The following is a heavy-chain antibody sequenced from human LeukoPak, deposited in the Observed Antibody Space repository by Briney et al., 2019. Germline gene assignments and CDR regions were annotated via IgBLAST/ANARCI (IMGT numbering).Heavy chain of an antibody. CDR1: GGSISSYY. CDR3: ARDLGITISSWFDP. D-gene: IGHD3-10*01. V-gene: IGHV4-4*07. CDR2: IYTSGST. J-gene: IGHJ5*02. Sequence: PSETLSLTCTVSGGSISSYYWSWIRQPAGKGPEWIGRIYTSGSTNYNPSLKSRVTMSVDTSKNQFSLKLSSVTAADTAVYYCARDLGITISSWFDPWGQGTLVTVSS.